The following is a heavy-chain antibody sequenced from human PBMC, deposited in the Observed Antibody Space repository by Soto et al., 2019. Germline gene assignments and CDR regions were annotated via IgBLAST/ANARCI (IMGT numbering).Heavy chain of an antibody. Sequence: QVQLVQSGAEVKKPGSSVKVSCKASGGTFSSYTISWVRQAPGQGLEWMGRIIPILGIANYAQKFQGRVIPIRGIANDGQKFQGRVTITADKPTSTAYIELSSLRSEDRAVYYCARHGPRGSSSWYVFDYRGQGTLVTVSS. CDR3: ARHGPRGSSSWYVFDY. V-gene: IGHV1-69*02. CDR2: IIPILGIA. J-gene: IGHJ4*02. D-gene: IGHD6-13*01. CDR1: GGTFSSYT.